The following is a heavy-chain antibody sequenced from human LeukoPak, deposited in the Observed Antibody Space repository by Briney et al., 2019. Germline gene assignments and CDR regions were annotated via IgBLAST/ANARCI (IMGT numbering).Heavy chain of an antibody. CDR2: IYTSGST. CDR1: GGSISSGSYY. CDR3: ARGSGVVVAEAHYYYYYGMDV. V-gene: IGHV4-61*02. Sequence: SQTLSLTCTVSGGSISSGSYYRSWIRQPAGKGLEWIGRIYTSGSTNYNPSLKSRVTISVDTSKNQFSLKLSSVTAADTAVYYCARGSGVVVAEAHYYYYYGMDVWGQGTTVTVSS. J-gene: IGHJ6*02. D-gene: IGHD2-15*01.